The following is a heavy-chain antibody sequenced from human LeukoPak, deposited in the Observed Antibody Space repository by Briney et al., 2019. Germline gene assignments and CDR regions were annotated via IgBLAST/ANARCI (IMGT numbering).Heavy chain of an antibody. D-gene: IGHD6-13*01. CDR1: GYTFTSYG. CDR3: ARDAPGSTFDN. V-gene: IGHV1-18*01. J-gene: IGHJ4*02. CDR2: ISPYNGDT. Sequence: GASVKVSCKASGYTFTSYGISWVRQAPGQGLEWMGWISPYNGDTNYAQRLQGRVTMTTDTFTSTAYMDLSSLRSDDTAVYYCARDAPGSTFDNWGQGTLVTVSS.